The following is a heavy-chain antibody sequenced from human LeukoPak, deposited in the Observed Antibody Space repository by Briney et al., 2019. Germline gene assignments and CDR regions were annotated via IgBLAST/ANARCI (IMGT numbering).Heavy chain of an antibody. D-gene: IGHD3-10*01. J-gene: IGHJ4*02. V-gene: IGHV3-23*01. CDR1: GFIFSHHG. CDR2: IRADAVTT. Sequence: GGTLRLSCATSGFIFSHHGMNWVRQAPGRGLEWVSGIRADAVTTYYADSVKGRFIISRDNSKNTVYLQMVSLRADDTAVYYCARERTPKPYYGSGDYDRYFENWGQGTLVTVSS. CDR3: ARERTPKPYYGSGDYDRYFEN.